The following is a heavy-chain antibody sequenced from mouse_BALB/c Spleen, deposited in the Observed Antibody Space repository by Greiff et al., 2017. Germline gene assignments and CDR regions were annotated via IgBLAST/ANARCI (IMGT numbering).Heavy chain of an antibody. CDR1: GFTFSSFG. D-gene: IGHD1-1*01. J-gene: IGHJ3*01. Sequence: EVKLVESGGGLVQPGGSRKLSCAASGFTFSSFGMHWVRQAPEKGLEWVAYISSGSSTIYYADTVKGRFTISRDNPKNTLFLQMTSLRSEDTAMYYCARSSTVSEGFAYWGQGTLVTVSA. CDR2: ISSGSSTI. CDR3: ARSSTVSEGFAY. V-gene: IGHV5-17*02.